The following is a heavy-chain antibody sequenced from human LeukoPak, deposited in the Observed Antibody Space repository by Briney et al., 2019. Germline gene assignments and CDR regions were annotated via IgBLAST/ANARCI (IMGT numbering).Heavy chain of an antibody. J-gene: IGHJ4*03. D-gene: IGHD2-15*01. Sequence: PGGSLRLSCAASGSTFSRYGMSWARQAPGKGLEWVANISEGGSGTYYADSVKGRFTISRDNSKNTLYLQMNSLRAEDTAVYYCGRDPRRGAGGGFDLWGQGTLVTVSS. CDR3: GRDPRRGAGGGFDL. CDR2: ISEGGSGT. V-gene: IGHV3-7*03. CDR1: GSTFSRYG.